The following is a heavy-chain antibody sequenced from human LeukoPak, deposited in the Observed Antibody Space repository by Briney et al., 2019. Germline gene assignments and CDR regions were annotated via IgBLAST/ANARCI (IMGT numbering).Heavy chain of an antibody. CDR2: ISGSGGST. CDR3: ARDMNRPSGVKPAPVLGWFDP. CDR1: GFTFSSYA. J-gene: IGHJ5*02. Sequence: GGSLRLSCAASGFTFSSYAMSWVRQAPGKGLEWVSAISGSGGSTYYADSVKGRFSISRDNSKNTLYLQMNNLRVEDTAMYYCARDMNRPSGVKPAPVLGWFDPWGQGTLVTVSS. D-gene: IGHD2-2*02. V-gene: IGHV3-23*01.